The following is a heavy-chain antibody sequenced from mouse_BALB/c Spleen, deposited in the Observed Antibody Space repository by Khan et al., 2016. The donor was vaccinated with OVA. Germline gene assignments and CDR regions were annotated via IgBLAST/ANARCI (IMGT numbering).Heavy chain of an antibody. CDR2: INPSSGYT. V-gene: IGHV1-4*01. J-gene: IGHJ3*01. Sequence: QVRLQQSGAELARPGASVKMSCKASGYTFTSYTIHWIKQRPGQGLEWIGYINPSSGYTNYNQKFKDKATLTADKSSTTAYMKLSSLTSDDSAVYYCARDGAYYRNDGWFAYWGQGTLVTVSA. D-gene: IGHD2-14*01. CDR1: GYTFTSYT. CDR3: ARDGAYYRNDGWFAY.